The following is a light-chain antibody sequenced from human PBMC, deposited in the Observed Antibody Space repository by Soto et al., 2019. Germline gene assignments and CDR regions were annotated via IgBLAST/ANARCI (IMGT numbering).Light chain of an antibody. J-gene: IGLJ2*01. Sequence: QPVLIQPPSVSGAPGQTVTIPCAGSTSNIGSHSVNWYKQLPGSAPKVVILSNDERPSGVPDRISGSKSGTSASLAISGLQLEDEADYYCSAWDDRLNGHLVFGGGTKLTVL. V-gene: IGLV1-44*01. CDR2: SND. CDR1: TSNIGSHS. CDR3: SAWDDRLNGHLV.